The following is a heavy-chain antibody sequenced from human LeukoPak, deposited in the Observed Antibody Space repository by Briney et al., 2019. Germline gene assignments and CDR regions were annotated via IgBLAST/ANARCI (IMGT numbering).Heavy chain of an antibody. D-gene: IGHD2-15*01. J-gene: IGHJ5*02. V-gene: IGHV3-48*01. Sequence: GGSLRLSCAASGFTFSSYAMHWVRQAPGKGLEWVSYISSGIDTIKYTDSVKGRFTMSRDTAKNSLFLQMNSLRAEDTAVYFCVRDYCSGGSCYESKWFDPWGQGTLVTVSS. CDR1: GFTFSSYA. CDR3: VRDYCSGGSCYESKWFDP. CDR2: ISSGIDTI.